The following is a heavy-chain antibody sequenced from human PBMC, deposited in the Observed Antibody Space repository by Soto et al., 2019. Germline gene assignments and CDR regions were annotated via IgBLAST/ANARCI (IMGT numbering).Heavy chain of an antibody. CDR1: GFTFSDLD. V-gene: IGHV3-11*05. CDR2: ISGSSSDT. Sequence: QVRLVQSGGGLVQPGGSLRLSCVASGFTFSDLDMSWIRQAPGKGLECLSYISGSSSDTNYADSVKGRFTISRDNAKNSLYLQMNSLRDEDTAVYYWATYARVFASWGQGTLVTVSS. J-gene: IGHJ4*02. D-gene: IGHD2-2*01. CDR3: ATYARVFAS.